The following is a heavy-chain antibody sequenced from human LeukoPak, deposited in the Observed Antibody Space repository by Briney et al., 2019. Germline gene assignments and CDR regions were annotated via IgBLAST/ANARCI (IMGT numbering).Heavy chain of an antibody. Sequence: GGSLRLSCAASGFTFSSYGMSWVRQAPGKGLEWVSAISGSGGSTYYADSVKGRFTISRDNSKNTLYLQMNSLRAEDTAVYYCAKDLYDYVWGNYRYVVDYWGQGTLVTVSS. CDR3: AKDLYDYVWGNYRYVVDY. V-gene: IGHV3-23*01. CDR1: GFTFSSYG. J-gene: IGHJ4*02. CDR2: ISGSGGST. D-gene: IGHD3-16*02.